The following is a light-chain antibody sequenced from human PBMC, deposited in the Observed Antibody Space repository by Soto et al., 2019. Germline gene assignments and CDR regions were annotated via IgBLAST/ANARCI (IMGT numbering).Light chain of an antibody. Sequence: QSVLIQPPSVSAAPRQRVTISCSGSSSNIGNNAVNWYQQLPGKAPKLLIYSDDLLPSGVSDRFSGSKSGTSASLAISGLQSEDEADYYCAAWDDSLNGVVFGGGTKLTVL. CDR3: AAWDDSLNGVV. CDR1: SSNIGNNA. J-gene: IGLJ2*01. CDR2: SDD. V-gene: IGLV1-36*01.